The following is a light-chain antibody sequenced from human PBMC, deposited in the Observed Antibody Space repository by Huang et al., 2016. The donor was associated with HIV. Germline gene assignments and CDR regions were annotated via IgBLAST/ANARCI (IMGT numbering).Light chain of an antibody. Sequence: EMVMTQSPATLSVSPGERATLSCRASQSGSSNLAWYQQKPGQAPRLLIYGASTRATGIQARFSGSGSGTEFNLTISSLQSEDFAVYYCEQYDNWPLTFGGGTKVEIK. CDR2: GAS. J-gene: IGKJ4*01. CDR1: QSGSSN. CDR3: EQYDNWPLT. V-gene: IGKV3-15*01.